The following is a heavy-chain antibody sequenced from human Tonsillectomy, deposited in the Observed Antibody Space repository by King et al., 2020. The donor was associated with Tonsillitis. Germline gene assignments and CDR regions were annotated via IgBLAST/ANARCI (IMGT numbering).Heavy chain of an antibody. CDR2: IQYDGTNK. J-gene: IGHJ4*02. D-gene: IGHD2-2*01. V-gene: IGHV3-30*02. CDR1: GFTFSSFG. Sequence: VQLVESGGGLVQPGGSLRIFCAAAGFTFSSFGFNWFRQAPVKGLEWLAFIQYDGTNKYYADSVKGRFTISRDTSKNTLDLQMNSLRNEDTAVYYCAQGRNGRAVIRSLTVVLTDYWGQGTMVTVAS. CDR3: AQGRNGRAVIRSLTVVLTDY.